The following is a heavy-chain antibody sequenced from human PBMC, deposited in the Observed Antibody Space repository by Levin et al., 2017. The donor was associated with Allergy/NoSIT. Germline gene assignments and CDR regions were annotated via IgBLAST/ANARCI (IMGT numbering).Heavy chain of an antibody. D-gene: IGHD6-6*01. CDR3: ARLYSSSTGRALDY. CDR2: IKQDGSEK. V-gene: IGHV3-7*01. Sequence: GGSLRLSCAASGFTFSSYWMTWVRQAPGKGLEWVANIKQDGSEKYYVDSVKGRFTISRDNAKNSLYLQMNSLRAEDTAVFYCARLYSSSTGRALDYWGQGTLVTVSS. CDR1: GFTFSSYW. J-gene: IGHJ4*02.